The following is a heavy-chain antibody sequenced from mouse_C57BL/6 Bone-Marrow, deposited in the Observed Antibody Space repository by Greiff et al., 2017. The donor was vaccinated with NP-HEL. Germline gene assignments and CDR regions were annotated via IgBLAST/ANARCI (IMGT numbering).Heavy chain of an antibody. V-gene: IGHV14-1*01. Sequence: EVQLQQPGAELVRPGASVKLSCTASGFNFKDYYMHWVKQRPEQGLEWIGRIDPEDGDTEYAPKFQGKATLTADTSSNTAYLQLSSLTSEDTAVYYCTRRGLLHDYWGQGTTLTVSS. CDR3: TRRGLLHDY. CDR1: GFNFKDYY. D-gene: IGHD2-3*01. CDR2: IDPEDGDT. J-gene: IGHJ2*01.